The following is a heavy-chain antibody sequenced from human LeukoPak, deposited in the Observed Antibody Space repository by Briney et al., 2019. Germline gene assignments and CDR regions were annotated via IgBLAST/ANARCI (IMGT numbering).Heavy chain of an antibody. Sequence: GASLRLSCAASGFTFSSYAMSWVRQAPGKGLEWVSAISGSGGSTYYADSVKGRFTISRDNSKNTLYLQMNSLRAEDTAVYYCAKAVGYCSSTSCYAPEDYYYGMDVWGKGTTVTVSS. J-gene: IGHJ6*04. CDR2: ISGSGGST. CDR1: GFTFSSYA. V-gene: IGHV3-23*01. CDR3: AKAVGYCSSTSCYAPEDYYYGMDV. D-gene: IGHD2-2*01.